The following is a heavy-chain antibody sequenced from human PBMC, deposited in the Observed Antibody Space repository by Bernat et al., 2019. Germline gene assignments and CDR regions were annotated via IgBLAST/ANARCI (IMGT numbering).Heavy chain of an antibody. CDR1: GYTFTGYY. D-gene: IGHD6-6*01. CDR2: INPNSGGT. Sequence: QVQLVQSGAEVKKPGASVKVSCKASGYTFTGYYMHWVRQAPGQGLEWMGWINPNSGGTNYAQKFQGRLTMTRDTSISTAYMELSRLRSDDTAVYYWARDRFLDSSSWFDPWGQGTLVTVSS. J-gene: IGHJ5*02. CDR3: ARDRFLDSSSWFDP. V-gene: IGHV1-2*02.